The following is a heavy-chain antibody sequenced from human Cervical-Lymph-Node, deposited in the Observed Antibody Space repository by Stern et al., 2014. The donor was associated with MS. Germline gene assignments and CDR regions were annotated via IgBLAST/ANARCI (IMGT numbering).Heavy chain of an antibody. CDR3: TVGVWNL. CDR2: IRSEIYGGTT. Sequence: EVQLVESGGGLVQPGRSLRLSCTTSGLTFRKYGMNWFRQTPGQALQWVGFIRSEIYGGTTEYGAVVKDRFIMSTDGYRNSKLQQMNSLKNEDTAVYYCTVGVWNLWGQGTLVTFSS. V-gene: IGHV3-49*01. CDR1: GLTFRKYG. J-gene: IGHJ5*02. D-gene: IGHD1-26*01.